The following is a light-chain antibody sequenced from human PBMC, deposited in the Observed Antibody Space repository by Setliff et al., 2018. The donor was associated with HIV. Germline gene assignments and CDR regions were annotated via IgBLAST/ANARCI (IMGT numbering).Light chain of an antibody. J-gene: IGLJ1*01. V-gene: IGLV2-14*01. CDR3: SSCTSSSSYV. Sequence: QSALTQPASVSGSPGQSITISCTGTSSDVGGYNYVSWYQQHPGKAPKLMIYEVSNRPSGVSYRFSGSKSGNTASLTISGLQAEDEADYYCSSCTSSSSYVFGTGTKVTVL. CDR2: EVS. CDR1: SSDVGGYNY.